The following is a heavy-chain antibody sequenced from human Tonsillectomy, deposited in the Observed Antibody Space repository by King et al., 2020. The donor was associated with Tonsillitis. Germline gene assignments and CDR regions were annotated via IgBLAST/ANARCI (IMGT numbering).Heavy chain of an antibody. CDR1: GYIFTSYW. D-gene: IGHD3-10*01. CDR3: TRLGFGELSMDV. V-gene: IGHV5-10-1*03. Sequence: VQLVESGAEVKKPGESLRISCKGSGYIFTSYWISWVRQMPGKGLEWMGRIDPSDSYTNYSPSFQGHVTISADKSISTAYLQWSSLKASDTAMYYCTRLGFGELSMDVWGQGTPVTVSS. CDR2: IDPSDSYT. J-gene: IGHJ6*02.